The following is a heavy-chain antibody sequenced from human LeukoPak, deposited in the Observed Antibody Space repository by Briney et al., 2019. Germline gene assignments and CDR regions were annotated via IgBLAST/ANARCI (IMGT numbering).Heavy chain of an antibody. CDR2: INHSGST. Sequence: PSETLSLTCAVYGGSFSGYYWSWIRQPPGKGLEWIGEINHSGSTNYNPSLKSRVTISVDTSKNQFSLKLSSVTAADTAVYYCARDPSPGGWFDPWGQGTLVTVSS. V-gene: IGHV4-34*01. CDR3: ARDPSPGGWFDP. CDR1: GGSFSGYY. J-gene: IGHJ5*02.